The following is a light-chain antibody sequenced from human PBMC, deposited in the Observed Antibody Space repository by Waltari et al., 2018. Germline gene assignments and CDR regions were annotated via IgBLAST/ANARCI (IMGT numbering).Light chain of an antibody. CDR2: SKN. J-gene: IGLJ3*02. Sequence: SSELTQDPAVSVALGQTVSITCKGDSLRYFSATWYQHKPGRAPILVIFSKNRRPSEIPDRFSGSGSGDTASLTITGAQAEDEADYYCNSRNSSHSHLVFGGGTKLTV. CDR3: NSRNSSHSHLV. V-gene: IGLV3-19*01. CDR1: SLRYFS.